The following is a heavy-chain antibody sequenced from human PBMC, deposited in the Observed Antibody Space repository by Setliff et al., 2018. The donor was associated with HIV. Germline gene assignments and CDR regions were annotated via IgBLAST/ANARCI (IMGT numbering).Heavy chain of an antibody. D-gene: IGHD2-21*02. J-gene: IGHJ2*01. Sequence: PSETLSLTCSVSGGSISSGSYYWNWIRQPPGKGLEWIGSTHYSGSSYYSPSLKSRVTISLDTSKNQFSLKLSSMTAADTAVYYCARDVGLCGVDCWPYFYFDLWGRGNLDTVSS. V-gene: IGHV4-61*01. CDR1: GGSISSGSYY. CDR2: THYSGSS. CDR3: ARDVGLCGVDCWPYFYFDL.